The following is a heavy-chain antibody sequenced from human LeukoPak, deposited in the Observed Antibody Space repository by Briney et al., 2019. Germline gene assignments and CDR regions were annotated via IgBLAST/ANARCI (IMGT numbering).Heavy chain of an antibody. J-gene: IGHJ3*01. D-gene: IGHD3-9*01. CDR1: GGSLSDYY. CDR3: ARDGPYDSGAFHF. CDR2: ISHRGRT. V-gene: IGHV4-34*01. Sequence: SETLSLTCAVYGGSLSDYYWSWIRQSPGKGLEWIGEISHRGRTYYNPSLKSRVTISVDTSKNQFSLQLSSVTAADTAVYFCARDGPYDSGAFHFWGQGTMVTVSS.